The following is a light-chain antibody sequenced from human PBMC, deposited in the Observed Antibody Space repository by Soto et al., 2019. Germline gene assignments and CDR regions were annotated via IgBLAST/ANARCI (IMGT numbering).Light chain of an antibody. J-gene: IGKJ1*01. CDR2: KAS. Sequence: DIQMTNPPPPPQESVGDTATVTYRASQSISSWLAWYQQKAGKAPKLLIYKASALESGVPSRFSGSGSGTEFTLTISSLEPEDFATYYCQHYNTYPWTFGQGTKVDIK. CDR1: QSISSW. V-gene: IGKV1-5*03. CDR3: QHYNTYPWT.